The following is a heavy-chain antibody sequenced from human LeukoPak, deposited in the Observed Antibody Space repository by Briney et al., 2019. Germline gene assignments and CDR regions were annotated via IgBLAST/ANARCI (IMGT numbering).Heavy chain of an antibody. CDR3: ARESYTAMVIPWFDP. V-gene: IGHV3-7*01. Sequence: GGSLRLSCAASGFTFSSFWMSWVRQAPGKGLEWVANIKQDGSDKYYVDSVEGRFTISRDNAKNSLYLQMNSLRAEDTAVYYCARESYTAMVIPWFDPWGQGTLVTVSS. J-gene: IGHJ5*02. CDR2: IKQDGSDK. D-gene: IGHD5-18*01. CDR1: GFTFSSFW.